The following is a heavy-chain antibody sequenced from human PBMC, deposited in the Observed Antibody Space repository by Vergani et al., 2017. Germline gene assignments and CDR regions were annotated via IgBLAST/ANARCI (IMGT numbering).Heavy chain of an antibody. D-gene: IGHD4/OR15-4a*01. Sequence: QVQLQESGPGLVKPSETLSLTCTVSGGSISSYYWSWIRQPPGKGLEWIGYIYYSGSTNYNPSLKSRVTISVDTSKNQFSLKLSSVTAADTAVYYCARSQDMVRSGAGIWGQGTMVTVSS. V-gene: IGHV4-59*01. CDR2: IYYSGST. CDR1: GGSISSYY. CDR3: ARSQDMVRSGAGI. J-gene: IGHJ3*02.